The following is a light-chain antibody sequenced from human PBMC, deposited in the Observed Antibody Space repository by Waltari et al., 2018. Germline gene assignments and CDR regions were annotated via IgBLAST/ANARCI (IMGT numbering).Light chain of an antibody. V-gene: IGKV3-15*01. CDR2: GAS. CDR1: QSVSSN. CDR3: QQYNNWPPGA. Sequence: EIVMTQSPATLSVSPGERATLSCRASQSVSSNLAWYQQKPGQAPRLLIHGASTRATGIPARFSGSGSVTEFTLTISSLQSEDFAVYYCQQYNNWPPGAFGQGTKVEIK. J-gene: IGKJ1*01.